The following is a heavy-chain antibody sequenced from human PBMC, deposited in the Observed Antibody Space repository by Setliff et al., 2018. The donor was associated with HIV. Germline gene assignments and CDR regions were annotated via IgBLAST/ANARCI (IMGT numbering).Heavy chain of an antibody. V-gene: IGHV1-2*02. D-gene: IGHD7-27*01. CDR2: INPNSGGT. J-gene: IGHJ6*03. CDR1: GYTFTDDY. Sequence: ASVKVSCKASGYTFTDDYMHWVRQAPGQGLEWMGWINPNSGGTNYAQKFQGRVTMTRDTSISTVYMELSRLGSDDTAVYYCARDRTPQNWGSRGYYYMDVWGKGTTVTVSS. CDR3: ARDRTPQNWGSRGYYYMDV.